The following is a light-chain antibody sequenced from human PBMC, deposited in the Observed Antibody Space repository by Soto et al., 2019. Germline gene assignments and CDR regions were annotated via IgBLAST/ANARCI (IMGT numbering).Light chain of an antibody. CDR1: QSISSC. CDR2: AAS. CDR3: QQSYSTPYI. Sequence: DIQMTQSPSSLSASVGDRVTITCRASQSISSCLNWFQQKPGKAPKLLIYAASTLQSWVPSRFSGSGSGTDFTLTISSLQPEAFATYYCQQSYSTPYIFGQGTKLEIK. V-gene: IGKV1-39*01. J-gene: IGKJ2*01.